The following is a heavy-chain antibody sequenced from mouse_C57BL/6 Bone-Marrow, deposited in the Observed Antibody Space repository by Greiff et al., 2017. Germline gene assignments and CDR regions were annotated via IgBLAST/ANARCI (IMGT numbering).Heavy chain of an antibody. CDR1: GYAFSSYW. J-gene: IGHJ2*01. V-gene: IGHV1-80*01. CDR3: AREGRRLFFDY. Sequence: VQLQESGAELVKPGASVKISCKASGYAFSSYWMNWVKQRPGKGLEWIGQIYPGDGDTNYNGKFKGKATLTADKSSSTAYMQLSSLTSEDSAVYFCAREGRRLFFDYWGQGTTLTVSS. CDR2: IYPGDGDT. D-gene: IGHD3-2*02.